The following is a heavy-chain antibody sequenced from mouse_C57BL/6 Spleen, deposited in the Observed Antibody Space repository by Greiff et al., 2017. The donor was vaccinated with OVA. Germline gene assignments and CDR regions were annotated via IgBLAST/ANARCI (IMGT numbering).Heavy chain of an antibody. Sequence: EVQLQQPGAELVKPGASVKLSCTASGFNFKDYYMHWVKQRTEQGLEWIGRIDPEDGETKYAPKFKGKATITADTSSNTAYLQLSSLTSEDAAVYCCTRGRAETPFDYWGQGTTLTVSS. CDR3: TRGRAETPFDY. CDR2: IDPEDGET. J-gene: IGHJ2*01. CDR1: GFNFKDYY. V-gene: IGHV14-2*01. D-gene: IGHD3-3*01.